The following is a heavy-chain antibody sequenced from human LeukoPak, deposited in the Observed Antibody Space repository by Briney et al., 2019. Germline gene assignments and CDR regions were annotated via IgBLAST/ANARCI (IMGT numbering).Heavy chain of an antibody. CDR1: GGSISSYY. Sequence: PSETLSLTCTVSGGSISSYYWSWIRQPPGKGLEWIGYIYYSGSTNYNPSLKSRVTISVDTSKNQFSLKLSSVTVADTAVYYCARDSGTTGEVKFDPWGQGTLVTVSS. V-gene: IGHV4-59*12. CDR2: IYYSGST. CDR3: ARDSGTTGEVKFDP. J-gene: IGHJ5*02. D-gene: IGHD3-10*01.